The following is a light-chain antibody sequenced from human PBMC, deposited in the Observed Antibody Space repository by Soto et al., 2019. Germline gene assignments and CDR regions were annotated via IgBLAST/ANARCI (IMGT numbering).Light chain of an antibody. Sequence: EIVLTQSPATLSLSPGERATLSCRASQSVSSYLAWYQQKPGQAPRLLIYDASNRATGIPARFSGSGSGTDCTHTIISLEPEDFAVYYCQQRSNWPPWTCGQGTKVEIK. J-gene: IGKJ1*01. V-gene: IGKV3-11*01. CDR2: DAS. CDR3: QQRSNWPPWT. CDR1: QSVSSY.